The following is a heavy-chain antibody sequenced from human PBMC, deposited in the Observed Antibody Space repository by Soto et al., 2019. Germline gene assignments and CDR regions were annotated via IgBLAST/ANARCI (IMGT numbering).Heavy chain of an antibody. CDR2: IYYSGST. Sequence: SETLSLTCTVSGGSVSSDSFYWSWIRQPPGKGLGWIGYIYYSGSTNYNPSLKSRVTISVDTSKNQVSLKLSSVTPADTAVYYCARRGSGYRDAFDIWGQGTLVTVSS. CDR3: ARRGSGYRDAFDI. D-gene: IGHD3-22*01. J-gene: IGHJ3*02. CDR1: GGSVSSDSFY. V-gene: IGHV4-61*01.